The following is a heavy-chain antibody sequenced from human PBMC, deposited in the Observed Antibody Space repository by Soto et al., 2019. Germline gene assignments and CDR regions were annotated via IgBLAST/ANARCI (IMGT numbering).Heavy chain of an antibody. CDR3: ARAHRITIFGVVIISGWFDP. CDR1: GGSFSGYY. D-gene: IGHD3-3*01. Sequence: SETLSLTCAVYGGSFSGYYWSWIRQPPGKGLEWIGEINHSGSTNYNPSLKSRVTISVDTSKNQFSLKLSSVTAADTAVYYCARAHRITIFGVVIISGWFDPWGPGTLVTLSS. J-gene: IGHJ5*02. V-gene: IGHV4-34*01. CDR2: INHSGST.